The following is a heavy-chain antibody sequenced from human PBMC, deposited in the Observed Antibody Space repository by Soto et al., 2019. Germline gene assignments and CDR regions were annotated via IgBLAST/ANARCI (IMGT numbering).Heavy chain of an antibody. CDR2: IIPIFGTA. Sequence: QVQLVQSGAEVKKPGSSLKVSCKASGCTFSSYAISWVRQAPGQGLEWMGGIIPIFGTANYAQKFQGRVTITADASTSTAYMELSSMRSEDTSVYYCAKPLSSCWKTDAFDIWGQGTIVTVYS. CDR3: AKPLSSCWKTDAFDI. D-gene: IGHD6-13*01. J-gene: IGHJ3*02. CDR1: GCTFSSYA. V-gene: IGHV1-69*01.